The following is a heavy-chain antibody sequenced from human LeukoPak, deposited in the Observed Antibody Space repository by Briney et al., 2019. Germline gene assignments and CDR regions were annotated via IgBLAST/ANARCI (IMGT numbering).Heavy chain of an antibody. Sequence: ASVKVSCKASGYTFTSYYMHWVRRAPGQGLEWMGIINPSGGSTSYAQKLQGRVTMTTDTSTSTAYMELRSLRSDDTAVYYCARGLEWLTRRHTWFDPWGQGTLVTVSS. J-gene: IGHJ5*02. CDR2: INPSGGST. CDR1: GYTFTSYY. CDR3: ARGLEWLTRRHTWFDP. D-gene: IGHD3-3*01. V-gene: IGHV1-46*01.